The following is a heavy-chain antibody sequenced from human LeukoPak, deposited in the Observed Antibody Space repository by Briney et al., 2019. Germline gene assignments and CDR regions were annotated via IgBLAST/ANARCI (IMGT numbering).Heavy chain of an antibody. Sequence: GGSLRLSCAASGFTFSSYWMHWVRQAPGKGLVWISRINTDGRTTSYADSVKGRFAISRDNAKNTLYLQMNSLKAEDTAMYYCVVDSYDMDVWGKGTTVTVSS. D-gene: IGHD3-22*01. CDR3: VVDSYDMDV. CDR2: INTDGRTT. J-gene: IGHJ6*03. CDR1: GFTFSSYW. V-gene: IGHV3-74*01.